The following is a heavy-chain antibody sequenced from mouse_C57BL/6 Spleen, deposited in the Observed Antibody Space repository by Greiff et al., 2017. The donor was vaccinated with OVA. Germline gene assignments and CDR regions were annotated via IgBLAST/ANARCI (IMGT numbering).Heavy chain of an antibody. CDR2: IYPGSGST. CDR1: GYTFTSYW. V-gene: IGHV1-55*01. J-gene: IGHJ4*01. D-gene: IGHD1-1*01. Sequence: QVHVKQPGAELVKPGASVKMSCKASGYTFTSYWITWVKQRPGQGLEWIGDIYPGSGSTNYNEKFKSKATLTVDTSSSTAYMQLSSLTSEDSAVYYCARLGSSYYYAMDYWGQGTAVTVSS. CDR3: ARLGSSYYYAMDY.